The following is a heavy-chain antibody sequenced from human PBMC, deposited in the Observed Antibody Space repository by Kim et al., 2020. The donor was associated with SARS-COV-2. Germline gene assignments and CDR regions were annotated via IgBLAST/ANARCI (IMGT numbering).Heavy chain of an antibody. CDR2: IYYSGST. D-gene: IGHD3-22*01. CDR3: ARSPASRLSITMIVVVTPDAFDI. Sequence: SETLSLTCTVSGGSISIYYWSWIRQPPGKGLEWIGYIYYSGSTNYNPSLKSRVTISVDTSKNQFSLKLSSVTAADTAVYYCARSPASRLSITMIVVVTPDAFDIWGQGTMVTVSS. J-gene: IGHJ3*02. CDR1: GGSISIYY. V-gene: IGHV4-59*08.